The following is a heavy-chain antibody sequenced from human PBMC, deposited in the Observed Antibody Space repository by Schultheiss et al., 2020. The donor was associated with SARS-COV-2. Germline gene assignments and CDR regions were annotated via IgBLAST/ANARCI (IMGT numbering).Heavy chain of an antibody. D-gene: IGHD1-26*01. CDR2: IYYSGST. CDR3: ARGMGATPSIVDY. Sequence: LRLSCTVSGGSISSGGYYWSWIRQHPGKGLEWIGYIYYSGSTYYNPSLKSRVTISVDTSKNQFSLKLSSVTAADTAVYYCARGMGATPSIVDYWGQGTLVTVSS. CDR1: GGSISSGGYY. V-gene: IGHV4-31*03. J-gene: IGHJ4*02.